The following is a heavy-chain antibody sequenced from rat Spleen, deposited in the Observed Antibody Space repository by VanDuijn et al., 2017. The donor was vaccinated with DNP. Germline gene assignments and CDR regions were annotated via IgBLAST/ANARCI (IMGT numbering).Heavy chain of an antibody. D-gene: IGHD1-6*01. V-gene: IGHV5-20*01. J-gene: IGHJ2*01. CDR2: ISSDGGTT. CDR1: GFTFSNYY. Sequence: EVQLVESGGGLVQPGRSLKLSCAASGFTFSNYYMAWVRQAPTKGLEWVASISSDGGTTYCRDSVKGRFTIYRDNAKGGLYLQMDRLRSEDTATYYGTTRIIATLVPDYWGQGVMVTVSS. CDR3: TTRIIATLVPDY.